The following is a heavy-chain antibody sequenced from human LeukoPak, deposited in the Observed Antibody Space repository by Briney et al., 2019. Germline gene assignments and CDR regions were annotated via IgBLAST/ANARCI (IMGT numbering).Heavy chain of an antibody. Sequence: SETLSLTCTVYGGSFNGYYWSWIRQPPGKGLEWIGEINHSGSTNYNPPLKSRVTISVDTSKNQFSLKLSSVTAADTAVYYCARGRWGYNPYWGQGTLVTVSS. D-gene: IGHD5-24*01. CDR3: ARGRWGYNPY. CDR2: INHSGST. J-gene: IGHJ4*02. V-gene: IGHV4-34*01. CDR1: GGSFNGYY.